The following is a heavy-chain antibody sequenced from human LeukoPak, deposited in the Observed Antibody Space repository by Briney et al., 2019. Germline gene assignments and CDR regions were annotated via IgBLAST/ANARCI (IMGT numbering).Heavy chain of an antibody. D-gene: IGHD6-6*01. CDR1: GGSFSGYY. CDR2: INHSGST. J-gene: IGHJ4*02. CDR3: AKKSSSVSFFDY. V-gene: IGHV4-34*01. Sequence: PSETLSLTCAVYGGSFSGYYWSWICQPPGKGLEWIGEINHSGSTNYNPSLKSRVTISVDTSKNQFSLKLSSVTAADTAVYYCAKKSSSVSFFDYWGQGTLVTVSS.